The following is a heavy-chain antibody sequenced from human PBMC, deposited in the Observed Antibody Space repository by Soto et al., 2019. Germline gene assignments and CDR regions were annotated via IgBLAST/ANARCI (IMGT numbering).Heavy chain of an antibody. CDR3: AKGGRGSGLYFLYYFDL. CDR1: AGSLTNYY. Sequence: SETLSLTCSVSAGSLTNYYWTWIRQSPGKGLEWIGEIYHTGSTKYNPSLESRVAISLDMSKNQFSLTLTSATPADSAVYYCAKGGRGSGLYFLYYFDLWGQGTLVTVS. D-gene: IGHD3-22*01. CDR2: IYHTGST. J-gene: IGHJ4*02. V-gene: IGHV4-59*01.